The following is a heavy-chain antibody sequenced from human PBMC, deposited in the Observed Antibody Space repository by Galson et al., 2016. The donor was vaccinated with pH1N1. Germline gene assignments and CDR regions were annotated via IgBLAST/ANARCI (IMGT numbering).Heavy chain of an antibody. Sequence: SVKVSCKASGYTFPDYDINWVRQGTGQGLEWMGWMNPNNDNTGYAQKFQGRVTMTRNTSISTAYMELSSLRSEDTAVYYCARGGYCSGGSCYDVFDYWGQGTLVTVS. CDR3: ARGGYCSGGSCYDVFDY. CDR2: MNPNNDNT. CDR1: GYTFPDYD. V-gene: IGHV1-8*01. D-gene: IGHD2-15*01. J-gene: IGHJ4*02.